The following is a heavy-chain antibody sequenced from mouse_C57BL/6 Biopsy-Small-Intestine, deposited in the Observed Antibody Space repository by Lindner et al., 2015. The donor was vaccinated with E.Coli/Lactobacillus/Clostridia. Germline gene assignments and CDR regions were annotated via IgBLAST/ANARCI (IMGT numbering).Heavy chain of an antibody. D-gene: IGHD2-1*01. V-gene: IGHV1-62-2*01. Sequence: VQLQESGTELVKPGASVKLSCKASGYTFTEYTIHWVKRRSGQGLEWIGWFYPGSGSIKYNEKFKDKATLTADKSSSTVYMELSRLTSEDSAVYFCARHEEGIYYGNFYFDYWGQGTTLTVSS. J-gene: IGHJ2*01. CDR2: FYPGSGSI. CDR3: ARHEEGIYYGNFYFDY. CDR1: GYTFTEYT.